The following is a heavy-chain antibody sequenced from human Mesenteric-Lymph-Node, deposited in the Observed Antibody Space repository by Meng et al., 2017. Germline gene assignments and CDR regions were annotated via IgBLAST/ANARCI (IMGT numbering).Heavy chain of an antibody. J-gene: IGHJ5*02. Sequence: EGESLGAGEGLVRLGRVRDTSCEASGFTVRDCTRTWVRQASGKGLEWVGRIRPKSASYTTNYAESVKGRFVISRDDSKNTAYLQMNSLKVEDTAVYFCSRHEWGEGGISWGQGTLVTVSS. CDR1: GFTVRDCT. CDR2: IRPKSASYTT. D-gene: IGHD1-26*01. CDR3: SRHEWGEGGIS. V-gene: IGHV3-73*02.